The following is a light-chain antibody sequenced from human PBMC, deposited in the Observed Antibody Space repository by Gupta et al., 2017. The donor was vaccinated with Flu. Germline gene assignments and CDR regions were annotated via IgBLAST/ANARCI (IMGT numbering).Light chain of an antibody. CDR1: QDIGID. CDR2: TAS. CDR3: RQDYSYPYT. J-gene: IGKJ2*01. V-gene: IGKV1-6*01. Sequence: AIQVTQSPSSLSASVGDRVTITCRASQDIGIDLGWYQQKPGKAPKLLIYTASSLQSGVPSRFSGSRSGTDFTLTISGLQAEDSATYYCRQDYSYPYTFGQGTKLEIK.